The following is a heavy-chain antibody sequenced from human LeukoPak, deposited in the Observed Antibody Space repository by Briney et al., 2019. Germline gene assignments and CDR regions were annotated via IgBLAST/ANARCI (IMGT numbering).Heavy chain of an antibody. CDR2: INSDSGFT. CDR3: ARKFDMKGVDS. V-gene: IGHV1-2*02. J-gene: IGHJ5*01. D-gene: IGHD3-9*01. Sequence: ASVKVSCKASGYTCTGYDMNWVRQAPGQGLEWMGWINSDSGFTKYAQKFQGRVTMTRDTSITTVYMDLTRLTSVDTGVYFCARKFDMKGVDSWGQGTLVTVSS. CDR1: GYTCTGYD.